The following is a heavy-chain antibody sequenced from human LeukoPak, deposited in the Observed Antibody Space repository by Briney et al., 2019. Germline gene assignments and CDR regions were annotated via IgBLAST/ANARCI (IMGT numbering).Heavy chain of an antibody. V-gene: IGHV1-69*05. D-gene: IGHD1-26*01. Sequence: ASVKVSCKASGGTFSSYAISWVRQAPRQGLEWMGRIIPIFGTANYAQKFQGRVTITTDESTSTAYMELSSLRSEDTAVYYCARATSGYFDYWGQGTLVTVSS. CDR3: ARATSGYFDY. CDR2: IIPIFGTA. J-gene: IGHJ4*02. CDR1: GGTFSSYA.